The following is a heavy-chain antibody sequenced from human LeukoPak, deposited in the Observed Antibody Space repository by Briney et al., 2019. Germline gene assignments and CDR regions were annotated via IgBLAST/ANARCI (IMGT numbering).Heavy chain of an antibody. Sequence: GGSLRLSCAASGFTFSSYWMHWVRQAPGKGLVWVSRINSDGSSRSYADSVKGRFTISRDNAKNTLYLQMNSLRAEDTAVYYCARVRIYCSGGSCYGSDIWGQGTMVTVSS. CDR1: GFTFSSYW. CDR2: INSDGSSR. D-gene: IGHD2-15*01. J-gene: IGHJ3*02. V-gene: IGHV3-74*01. CDR3: ARVRIYCSGGSCYGSDI.